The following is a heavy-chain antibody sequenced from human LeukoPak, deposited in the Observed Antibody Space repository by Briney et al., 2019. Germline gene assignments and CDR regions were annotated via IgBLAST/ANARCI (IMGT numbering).Heavy chain of an antibody. V-gene: IGHV3-30*03. CDR1: GFTFSSYG. D-gene: IGHD3-3*02. CDR2: ISYDGSNK. CDR3: ASLAPPGDY. J-gene: IGHJ4*02. Sequence: PGGSLRLSCAASGFTFSSYGMHWVRQAPGKGLEWVAVISYDGSNKYYADSVKGRFTISRDNSKNTLYLQMNSLRAEDTAVYYCASLAPPGDYWGQGTLVTVSS.